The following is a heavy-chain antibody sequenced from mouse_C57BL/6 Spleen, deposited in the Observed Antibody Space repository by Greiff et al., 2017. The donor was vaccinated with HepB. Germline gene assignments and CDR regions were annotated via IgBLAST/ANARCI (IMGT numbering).Heavy chain of an antibody. CDR3: ARRELRRYYFDY. Sequence: EVQLQQSGPELVKPGDSVKITCKASGYTITDYYMNWVKQSHGKSHEWIGDINLNNGGTSYNQKFKGKATLTVDKSSSTAYMELRSLTSEDSAVYYCARRELRRYYFDYWVQGTTLTVSS. V-gene: IGHV1-26*01. D-gene: IGHD1-1*01. J-gene: IGHJ2*01. CDR2: INLNNGGT. CDR1: GYTITDYY.